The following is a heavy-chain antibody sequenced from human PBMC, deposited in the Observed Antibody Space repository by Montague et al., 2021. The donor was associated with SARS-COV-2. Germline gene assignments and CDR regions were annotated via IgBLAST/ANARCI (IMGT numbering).Heavy chain of an antibody. J-gene: IGHJ6*03. Sequence: SETLSLTCAVHGTSFSGYYWNWIRQPPGKGLEWIGEINHGGSTKYSPSLKSRLTISADTSKNQFSLKLTSVAAADTAVYCCARLRDGVVPSPILGVGPYYSYYYMDVRGRGTTVTVSS. CDR1: GTSFSGYY. CDR2: INHGGST. D-gene: IGHD3-10*01. V-gene: IGHV4-34*01. CDR3: ARLRDGVVPSPILGVGPYYSYYYMDV.